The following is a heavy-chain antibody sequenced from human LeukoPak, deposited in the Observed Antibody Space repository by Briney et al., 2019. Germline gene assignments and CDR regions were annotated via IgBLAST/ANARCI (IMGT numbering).Heavy chain of an antibody. J-gene: IGHJ4*02. CDR2: INSDGSST. Sequence: GGSLRLSCAASGFTLSSYWMHWVRQAPGKGLVWVSRINSDGSSTTYADSVKGRFTISRDNAKNTLYLQMNSLRAEDTGVYYCARIASHSSSWYDGGYWGQGTLVTVSS. V-gene: IGHV3-74*01. D-gene: IGHD6-13*01. CDR3: ARIASHSSSWYDGGY. CDR1: GFTLSSYW.